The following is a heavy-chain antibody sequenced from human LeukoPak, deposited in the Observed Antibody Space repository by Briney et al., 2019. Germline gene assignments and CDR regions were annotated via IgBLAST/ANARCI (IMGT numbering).Heavy chain of an antibody. CDR3: AKAKSYYSNYDY. J-gene: IGHJ4*02. D-gene: IGHD4-11*01. V-gene: IGHV3-23*01. CDR2: ISGSGGST. CDR1: GFTFSSYA. Sequence: PGGFLRLSCAASGFTFSSYAMSWVRQAPGKGLEWVSGISGSGGSTYYADSVKGRFTISRDNSKNTLYLQVNSLRAEDTAVYYCAKAKSYYSNYDYWGQGTLVTVSS.